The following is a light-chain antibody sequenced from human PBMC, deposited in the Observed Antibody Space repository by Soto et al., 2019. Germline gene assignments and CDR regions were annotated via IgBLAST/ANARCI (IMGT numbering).Light chain of an antibody. CDR1: SSNIGGNS. CDR2: DDN. V-gene: IGLV1-51*01. J-gene: IGLJ1*01. Sequence: SVLTRPPSVSAATGQKVSSSSSGSSSNIGGNSVSWYQQLPGTAPKLLIYDDNKRPSGIPDRFSCSKSGTSATLGITGFQTGDEADYYCGSWDSSLSAYVFGTGTKVTVL. CDR3: GSWDSSLSAYV.